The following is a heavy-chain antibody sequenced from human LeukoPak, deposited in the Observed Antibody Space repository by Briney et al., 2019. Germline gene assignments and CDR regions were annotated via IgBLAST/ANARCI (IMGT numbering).Heavy chain of an antibody. D-gene: IGHD4-17*01. Sequence: GGSLRLSCAASGFTVSSNYMSWVRQAPGKGLEWVSVIYSGGSTYYADSVKGRFTISRHNSKNTLCLQMNSLRAEDTAVYYCARATVTTSSYGMDVWGQGTTVTVSS. CDR1: GFTVSSNY. V-gene: IGHV3-53*04. CDR2: IYSGGST. J-gene: IGHJ6*02. CDR3: ARATVTTSSYGMDV.